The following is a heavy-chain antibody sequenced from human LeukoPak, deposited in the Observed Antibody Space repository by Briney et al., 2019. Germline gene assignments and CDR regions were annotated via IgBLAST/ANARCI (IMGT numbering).Heavy chain of an antibody. J-gene: IGHJ2*01. CDR2: IYYSGRS. V-gene: IGHV4-39*01. Sequence: HSETLSLTCTVSGGSLSSYYWGWIRQPPGKGLEWIGSIYYSGRSYYNPSLKSRVSISVDTSKNQFSLKLSSVTAADTAVYYCARREKGSTIFGAVIMGYFNLWGRGTLVTVSS. D-gene: IGHD3-3*01. CDR3: ARREKGSTIFGAVIMGYFNL. CDR1: GGSLSSYY.